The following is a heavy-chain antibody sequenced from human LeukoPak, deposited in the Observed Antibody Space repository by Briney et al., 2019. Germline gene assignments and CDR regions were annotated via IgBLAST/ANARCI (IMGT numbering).Heavy chain of an antibody. J-gene: IGHJ2*01. V-gene: IGHV1-18*01. D-gene: IGHD2-15*01. Sequence: ASVKVSCKASGYTFTSYGISWVRQAPGQGLEWMGWISAYNGNTNYAQKLQGRVTMTTDTSTSTAYMELRSLRSDDTAVYYCARLGYCSGGSCSGVFDLWGRGTLVTVSS. CDR1: GYTFTSYG. CDR2: ISAYNGNT. CDR3: ARLGYCSGGSCSGVFDL.